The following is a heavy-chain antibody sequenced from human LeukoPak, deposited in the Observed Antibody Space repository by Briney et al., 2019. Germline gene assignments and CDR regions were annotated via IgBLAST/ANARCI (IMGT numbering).Heavy chain of an antibody. CDR2: ISSSSSTI. CDR3: AELGITMIGGV. Sequence: GGSLRLSCAASGFTFSSYSMLWVRQAPGKGLEWVSYISSSSSTIYYADSVRGRFTISRDNAKNSLYLQMNSLRAEDTAVYYCAELGITMIGGVWGKGTTVTISS. J-gene: IGHJ6*04. V-gene: IGHV3-48*04. CDR1: GFTFSSYS. D-gene: IGHD3-10*02.